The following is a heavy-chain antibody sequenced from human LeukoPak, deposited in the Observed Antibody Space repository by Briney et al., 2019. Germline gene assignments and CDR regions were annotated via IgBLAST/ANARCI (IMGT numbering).Heavy chain of an antibody. CDR2: IIPIFGTA. Sequence: ASVKVSCKASGGTFSSYAISWVRQAPGQGLEWMGGIIPIFGTANYAQKFQGRVTITADESTSTAYMELSSLRSEDTAVYYCASLVGSGSYWDYWGQGTLVTVSS. D-gene: IGHD3-10*01. V-gene: IGHV1-69*13. CDR1: GGTFSSYA. J-gene: IGHJ4*02. CDR3: ASLVGSGSYWDY.